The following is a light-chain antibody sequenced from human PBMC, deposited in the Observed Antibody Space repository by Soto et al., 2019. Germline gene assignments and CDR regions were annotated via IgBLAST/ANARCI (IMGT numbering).Light chain of an antibody. CDR3: QQYNNWLWT. J-gene: IGKJ1*01. V-gene: IGKV3-15*01. CDR2: GAS. Sequence: EIVMTQSPATLSVSPGERATLSCRASQSVSRDLACYQQKPGQAPRLLIYGASTRATGIPARFSGSGSGTEFTLTISSLQSEDFAVYYCQQYNNWLWTFGQGTKVDIK. CDR1: QSVSRD.